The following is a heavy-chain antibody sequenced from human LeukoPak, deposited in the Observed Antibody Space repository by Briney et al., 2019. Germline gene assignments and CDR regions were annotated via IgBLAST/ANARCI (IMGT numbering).Heavy chain of an antibody. Sequence: SETLSLTCSVSGDSISTGGYYWTWIRQPPGKGLEWIGYIYHSGSTYLSPSLKSRLTISVDTSRGQLSLKLSSVSAADTAVYFCARIKKAEGFLIDSWGQGSLAIVSS. CDR2: IYHSGST. CDR1: GDSISTGGYY. CDR3: ARIKKAEGFLIDS. V-gene: IGHV4-31*03. J-gene: IGHJ4*02.